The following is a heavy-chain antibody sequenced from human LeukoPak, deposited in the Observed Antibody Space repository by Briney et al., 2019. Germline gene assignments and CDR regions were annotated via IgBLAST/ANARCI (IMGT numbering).Heavy chain of an antibody. CDR3: ALGYCSSTSCVRAFDI. J-gene: IGHJ3*02. Sequence: SETLSLTCAVYGGSFSGYYWSWIRQPPGKGLEWIGEINHSGSTNYNPSLKGRVTISVDTSKNQFSLKLSSVTAADTAVYYCALGYCSSTSCVRAFDIWGQGTMVTASS. V-gene: IGHV4-34*01. CDR2: INHSGST. D-gene: IGHD2-2*01. CDR1: GGSFSGYY.